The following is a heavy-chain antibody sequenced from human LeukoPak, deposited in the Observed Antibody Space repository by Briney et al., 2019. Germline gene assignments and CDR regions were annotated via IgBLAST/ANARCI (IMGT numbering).Heavy chain of an antibody. CDR1: GYTSTNYG. Sequence: ASVKVSCKASGYTSTNYGISWVRQAPGQGLEWMGWISAYNGNTNYAQKFQGRVTMTTDTSTTTSTTTTYVDLRSLRSDDTAVYYCARTDYYDSSEADYWGQGTLVTVSS. D-gene: IGHD3-22*01. J-gene: IGHJ4*02. CDR2: ISAYNGNT. CDR3: ARTDYYDSSEADY. V-gene: IGHV1-18*01.